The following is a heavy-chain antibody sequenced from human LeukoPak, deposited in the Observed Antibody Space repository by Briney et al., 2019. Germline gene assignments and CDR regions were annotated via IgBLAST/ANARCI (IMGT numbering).Heavy chain of an antibody. J-gene: IGHJ4*02. CDR1: GYTFTSYG. D-gene: IGHD2-8*01. Sequence: ASVKVSCKASGYTFTSYGISWVRQAPGQGLEWMGWISAYNGNTNYAQKLQGRVTMTTDTSTSTAYMELRSLRSEDTAVYYCATGACTNGVCFYYFDYWGQGTLVTVSS. CDR3: ATGACTNGVCFYYFDY. V-gene: IGHV1-18*01. CDR2: ISAYNGNT.